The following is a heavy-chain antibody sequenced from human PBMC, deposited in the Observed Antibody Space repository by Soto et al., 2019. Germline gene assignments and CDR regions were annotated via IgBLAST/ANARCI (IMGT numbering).Heavy chain of an antibody. J-gene: IGHJ4*02. Sequence: QVQLVQSGAEVKKPGSSVKVSCKASGGTLNTYAINWVRQAPGQGFEWMGGTTPILGTTDYAQKFQGRLTISADEARNTLYIELRSLTSDDTAVYYCTRSESSDTGDHWGQGTLVVVSS. CDR1: GGTLNTYA. V-gene: IGHV1-69*01. D-gene: IGHD3-22*01. CDR2: TTPILGTT. CDR3: TRSESSDTGDH.